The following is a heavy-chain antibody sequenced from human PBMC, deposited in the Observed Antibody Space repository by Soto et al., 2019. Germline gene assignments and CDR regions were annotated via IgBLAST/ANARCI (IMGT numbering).Heavy chain of an antibody. CDR3: AREDDGGDSLDV. J-gene: IGHJ6*02. D-gene: IGHD2-21*02. V-gene: IGHV4-30-4*08. CDR1: GGSINSDYYH. Sequence: SETLSLTCTVSGGSINSDYYHWTLIRQSPGKGLEWIGYIHHSGSILYNPSLKSRVTISVDTSKNQFSLHLSSVTAADTAVYFCAREDDGGDSLDVWGQGTTVTVSS. CDR2: IHHSGSI.